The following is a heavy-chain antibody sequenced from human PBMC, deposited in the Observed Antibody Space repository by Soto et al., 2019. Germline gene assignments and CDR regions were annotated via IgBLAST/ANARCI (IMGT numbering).Heavy chain of an antibody. D-gene: IGHD2-8*01. V-gene: IGHV1-69*01. CDR2: IIPIFGTA. CDR1: GGTFSSYA. Sequence: QVQLVQSGAEVKKPGSSVKVSCKDTGGTFSSYAISWVRQAPGQGLEWMGGIIPIFGTANYAQKFQGRVTITAEATRSTAYMERSSLRSEDTGVYYCARDGPDCTKGVCYPGRAYYDYYGMNVWGQVTTVTVS. J-gene: IGHJ6*02. CDR3: ARDGPDCTKGVCYPGRAYYDYYGMNV.